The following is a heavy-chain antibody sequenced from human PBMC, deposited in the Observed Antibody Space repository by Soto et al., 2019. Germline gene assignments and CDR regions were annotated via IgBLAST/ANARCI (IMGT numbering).Heavy chain of an antibody. D-gene: IGHD2-2*01. J-gene: IGHJ4*02. CDR2: ISNAGSNK. Sequence: QVQLVESGGGVVQPGKSLRLSCAAFGFTFSYYGMHWVRQAPGKGLEWVALISNAGSNKYYADSLKGRFTISRDNSKNTLYLQMNSATAEDKAVYYCANDQDWCGTSCQFWAPGYWGQGSLAIVSS. V-gene: IGHV3-30*18. CDR1: GFTFSYYG. CDR3: ANDQDWCGTSCQFWAPGY.